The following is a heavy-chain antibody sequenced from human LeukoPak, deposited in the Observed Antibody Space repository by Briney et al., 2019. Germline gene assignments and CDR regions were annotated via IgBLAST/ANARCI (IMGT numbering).Heavy chain of an antibody. V-gene: IGHV4-59*08. Sequence: PSETLSLTCTVSGGSISDYYWSWIRQPPGGGLEWIGYTYYSGSSHLNPSLQSRVTISIDTSKAHFSLRLDSVTAADTAVYYCARAGGSVGWYGTIDSWGQGTLVTVSS. CDR2: TYYSGSS. CDR1: GGSISDYY. CDR3: ARAGGSVGWYGTIDS. D-gene: IGHD6-19*01. J-gene: IGHJ4*02.